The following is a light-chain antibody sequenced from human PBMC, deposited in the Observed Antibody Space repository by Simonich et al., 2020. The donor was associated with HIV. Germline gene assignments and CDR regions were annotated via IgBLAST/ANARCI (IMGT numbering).Light chain of an antibody. CDR3: QQYDELPYT. CDR2: DAS. Sequence: DIQMTQSPSSLSASVGDRVTITCQASQDIKNYLNWYQQKPGKAPKLLIYDASNLETGVPSRFSGSGSGSDFTFTISSLQPADIATYYCQQYDELPYTFGQGTKLEIK. CDR1: QDIKNY. V-gene: IGKV1-33*01. J-gene: IGKJ2*01.